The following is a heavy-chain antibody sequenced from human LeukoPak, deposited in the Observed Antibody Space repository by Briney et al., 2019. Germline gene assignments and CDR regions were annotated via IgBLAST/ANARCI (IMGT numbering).Heavy chain of an antibody. CDR2: IYHSGST. D-gene: IGHD2-2*01. CDR1: GGSIGSGGYS. V-gene: IGHV4-30-2*03. J-gene: IGHJ5*02. Sequence: SETLSLTCAVSGGSIGSGGYSWSWIRQPPGKGLEWIGYIYHSGSTYYNPSLKSRVTISVDTSKNQFSLKLSSVTAADTAVYYCARQRIVVVPAASSGSNWFDPWGQGTLVTVS. CDR3: ARQRIVVVPAASSGSNWFDP.